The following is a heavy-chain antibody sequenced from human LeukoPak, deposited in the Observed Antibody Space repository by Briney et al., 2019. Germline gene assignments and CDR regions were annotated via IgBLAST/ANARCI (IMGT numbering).Heavy chain of an antibody. Sequence: ASETLSLTCTVSGGSISSYYWSWIRQPPGKGLEWIGYIYYSGSTNYNPSLKSRVTISVDTSKNQFSLKLSSVTAADTAVYYCARRPVGATKAFFDYWGQGTLVTVSS. CDR3: ARRPVGATKAFFDY. D-gene: IGHD1-26*01. V-gene: IGHV4-59*08. J-gene: IGHJ4*02. CDR2: IYYSGST. CDR1: GGSISSYY.